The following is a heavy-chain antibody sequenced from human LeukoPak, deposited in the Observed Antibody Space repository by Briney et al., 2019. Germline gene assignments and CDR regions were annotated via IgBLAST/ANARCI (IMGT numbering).Heavy chain of an antibody. CDR2: IYHSGST. CDR3: ARDRDGYNSRYFDL. J-gene: IGHJ2*01. Sequence: SQTLSLTCAVSGGSISSGGYSWSWLRQPPGQGLEWIGYIYHSGSTYYNPSLKSRVTISIDRSKNQFSLKLSSVTAADTAVYYCARDRDGYNSRYFDLWGRGTLVTVSS. D-gene: IGHD5-12*01. CDR1: GGSISSGGYS. V-gene: IGHV4-30-2*01.